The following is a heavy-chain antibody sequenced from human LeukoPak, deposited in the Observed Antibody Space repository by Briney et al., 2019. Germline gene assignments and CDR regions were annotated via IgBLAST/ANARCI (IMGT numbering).Heavy chain of an antibody. Sequence: GESLKISWKGSGYSFTSYWIGGVRQMPGKGLGGMGIIDTGDSDTSYKPSFQGQVTISADKSISTAYLPWSSLKASDTAMYYCARREMVAAAGAYDYWGQGTLVTVSS. CDR2: IDTGDSDT. CDR1: GYSFTSYW. CDR3: ARREMVAAAGAYDY. V-gene: IGHV5-51*01. J-gene: IGHJ4*02. D-gene: IGHD6-13*01.